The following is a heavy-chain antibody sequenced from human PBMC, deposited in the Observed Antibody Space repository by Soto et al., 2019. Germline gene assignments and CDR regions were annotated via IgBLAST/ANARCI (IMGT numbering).Heavy chain of an antibody. V-gene: IGHV4-34*01. Sequence: QVQLQQWGAGLLKPSETLSLTCAVYGGSFSGYYWSWIRQPPGKVLEWIGEINHSGSTNYNPSLKSRVTISVDTSKNQFSLKLSSVTAADTAVYYCARGRWLRSSFDYWGQGTLVTVSS. J-gene: IGHJ4*02. CDR2: INHSGST. D-gene: IGHD5-12*01. CDR3: ARGRWLRSSFDY. CDR1: GGSFSGYY.